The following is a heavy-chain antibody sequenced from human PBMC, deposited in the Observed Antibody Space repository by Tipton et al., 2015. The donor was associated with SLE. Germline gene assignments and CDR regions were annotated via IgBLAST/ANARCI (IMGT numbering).Heavy chain of an antibody. Sequence: TLSLTCAVYGGSFSDHYWSWIRQTPGRGLELIGEIFHTGSTNYNTALQSRATISLDTSKTQFSLTLKSVTAADTAVYYCARGREQQLVHWYFDLWGRGTLVTVSA. CDR2: IFHTGST. V-gene: IGHV4-34*01. CDR3: ARGREQQLVHWYFDL. D-gene: IGHD6-13*01. J-gene: IGHJ2*01. CDR1: GGSFSDHY.